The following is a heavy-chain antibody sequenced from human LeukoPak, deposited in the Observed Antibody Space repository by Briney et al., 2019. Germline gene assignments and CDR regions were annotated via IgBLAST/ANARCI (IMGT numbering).Heavy chain of an antibody. D-gene: IGHD2-2*01. V-gene: IGHV3-64*01. CDR1: GFTFSSYA. J-gene: IGHJ4*02. Sequence: GGSLRLSCAASGFTFSSYAMHWVRQAPGKGLEYVSAISSSGGSTYYANSVKGRFTISRDNSKNTLYLQMDSLRAEDMAVYYCARGEGYCSSTSCQDFDYWGQGTLVTVSS. CDR3: ARGEGYCSSTSCQDFDY. CDR2: ISSSGGST.